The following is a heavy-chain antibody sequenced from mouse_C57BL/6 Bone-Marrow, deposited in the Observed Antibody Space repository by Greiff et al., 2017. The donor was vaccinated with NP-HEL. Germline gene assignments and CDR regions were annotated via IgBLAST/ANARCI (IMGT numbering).Heavy chain of an antibody. CDR1: GYSITSGYY. CDR3: ARDRDYDYDPGGFAY. CDR2: ISYDGSN. J-gene: IGHJ3*01. D-gene: IGHD2-4*01. V-gene: IGHV3-6*01. Sequence: EVQLVESGPGLVKPSQSLSLTCSVTGYSITSGYYWNWIRQFPGNKLEWMGYISYDGSNNYNPSLKNRISITRDTSKNQFFLKLNSVTTEDTATYYCARDRDYDYDPGGFAYWGQGTLVTVSA.